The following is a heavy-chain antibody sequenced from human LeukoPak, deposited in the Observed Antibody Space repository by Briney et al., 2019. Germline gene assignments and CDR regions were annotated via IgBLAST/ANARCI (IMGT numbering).Heavy chain of an antibody. CDR2: IFPGDSDT. V-gene: IGHV5-51*01. J-gene: IGHJ3*01. CDR3: ARYSVYWQPTQQGAFDV. D-gene: IGHD3-3*02. Sequence: GESLKISCKGSGYSLTNYWIGWVRQMPGKGLEWMGIIFPGDSDTRYSPSFQGQVTISADKSINTAFLQWGSLKASDTDRYYYARYSVYWQPTQQGAFDVWGQGTMVTVSS. CDR1: GYSLTNYW.